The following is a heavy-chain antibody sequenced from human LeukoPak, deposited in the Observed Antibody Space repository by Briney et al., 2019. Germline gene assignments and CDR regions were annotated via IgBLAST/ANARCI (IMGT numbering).Heavy chain of an antibody. V-gene: IGHV1-2*02. CDR3: ARTYYYGSGSYYKETFVDY. D-gene: IGHD3-10*01. J-gene: IGHJ4*02. Sequence: GASVKVSCKASGYTFTGYYMHWVRQAPGQGLEWMGWINPNSGGTNYAQKFQGRVTMTRDTSISTAYMELSRLRSDDTAVYYCARTYYYGSGSYYKETFVDYWGQGTLVTVSS. CDR2: INPNSGGT. CDR1: GYTFTGYY.